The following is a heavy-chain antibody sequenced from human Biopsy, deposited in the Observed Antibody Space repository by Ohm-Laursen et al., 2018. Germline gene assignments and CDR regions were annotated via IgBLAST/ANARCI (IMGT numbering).Heavy chain of an antibody. V-gene: IGHV1-18*01. CDR3: ARDRPSVSTYGVD. CDR2: SSAYNGKT. J-gene: IGHJ4*02. D-gene: IGHD3-3*01. Sequence: GSSVKVSCKASGYTFSMYAIIWVRQAPGQGLEWMGWSSAYNGKTNYAQKFQGRLTMTTDTSTSTAYMVLRSLRSDDTAVYYCARDRPSVSTYGVDWGQGTLVTVSS. CDR1: GYTFSMYA.